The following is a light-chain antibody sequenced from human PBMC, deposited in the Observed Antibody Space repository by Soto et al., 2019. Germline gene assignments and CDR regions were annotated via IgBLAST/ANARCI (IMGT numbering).Light chain of an antibody. CDR2: DAS. V-gene: IGKV3-11*01. J-gene: IGKJ5*01. CDR3: QQRHNWPIT. CDR1: QSINNY. Sequence: EIVFTQSPATLSLSPGERATLSCRASQSINNYLAWYQQKPGQAPRLLIYDASNRATGIPARFSGSGSGTDFTLTISGLEPADLGVYYCQQRHNWPITFGQGTRLEIK.